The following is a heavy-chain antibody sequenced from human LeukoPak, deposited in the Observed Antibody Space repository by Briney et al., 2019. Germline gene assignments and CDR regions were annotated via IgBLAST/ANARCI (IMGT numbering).Heavy chain of an antibody. CDR3: AKDRGYCSGGSCYYYYYGMDV. V-gene: IGHV3-74*01. CDR2: VNSDGSYT. D-gene: IGHD2-15*01. CDR1: GFTFSSYW. Sequence: GGSLRLSCAASGFTFSSYWMHWVRQAPGKGLVWVSGVNSDGSYTSYADSVKGRFTISRDNSKNSLYLQMNSPRTEDTALYYCAKDRGYCSGGSCYYYYYGMDVWGQGTTVTVSS. J-gene: IGHJ6*02.